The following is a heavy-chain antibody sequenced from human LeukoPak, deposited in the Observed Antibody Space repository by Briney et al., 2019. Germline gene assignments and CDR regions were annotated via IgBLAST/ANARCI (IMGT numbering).Heavy chain of an antibody. Sequence: GGSLRLSCAASGFTFSGYSMNWVRQAPGKGLEWVSSISSSSSYIYYADSVKGRFTISRDNAKNSLYLQMNSLRAEDTAVYYCARDLGQSSGYYPPRDWGQGTLVTVSS. J-gene: IGHJ4*02. D-gene: IGHD3-22*01. CDR3: ARDLGQSSGYYPPRD. CDR1: GFTFSGYS. V-gene: IGHV3-21*01. CDR2: ISSSSSYI.